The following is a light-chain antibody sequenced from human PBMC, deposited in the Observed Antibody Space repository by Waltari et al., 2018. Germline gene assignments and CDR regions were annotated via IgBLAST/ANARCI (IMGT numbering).Light chain of an antibody. J-gene: IGKJ2*01. CDR2: AAS. Sequence: DIQMTQSPSSLSASVGDKVTITCRASQALNNWLAWYQQKPGKAPKLLIYAASHLQDGFPSRFSGSGSGTDYSLTINSLQPEDFASYYCHQGYNPPYTFGRGTRVEFK. CDR3: HQGYNPPYT. V-gene: IGKV1-12*01. CDR1: QALNNW.